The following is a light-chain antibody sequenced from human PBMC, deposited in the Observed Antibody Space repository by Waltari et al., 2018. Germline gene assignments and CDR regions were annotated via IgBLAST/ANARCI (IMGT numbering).Light chain of an antibody. V-gene: IGLV2-11*01. CDR2: DVS. Sequence: QSALPQPRPVSGSPGQSVTISCTGTSSDVGGYNYVSWYQQHPGKAPKLMIYDVSKRPSGVPDRFSGSKSGNTASLTISGLQAEDEADYYCCSYAGSSLYVFGTGTKVTVL. CDR1: SSDVGGYNY. CDR3: CSYAGSSLYV. J-gene: IGLJ1*01.